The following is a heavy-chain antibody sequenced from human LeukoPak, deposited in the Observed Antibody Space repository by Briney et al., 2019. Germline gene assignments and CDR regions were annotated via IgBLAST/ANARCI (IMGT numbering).Heavy chain of an antibody. Sequence: ASVKASCKASGYTFTSYAMNWVRQAPGQGLEWMGWINTNTGNPTYAQGFTGRFVFSLDTSVSTAYLQISGLKAEDTAVYYCARESHYYDSXGPSDYWGXGXLVXVSS. J-gene: IGHJ4*02. CDR3: ARESHYYDSXGPSDY. CDR2: INTNTGNP. V-gene: IGHV7-4-1*02. CDR1: GYTFTSYA. D-gene: IGHD3-22*01.